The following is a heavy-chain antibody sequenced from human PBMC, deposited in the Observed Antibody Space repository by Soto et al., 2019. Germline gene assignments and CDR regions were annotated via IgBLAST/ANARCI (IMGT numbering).Heavy chain of an antibody. CDR2: ISSTSAFT. CDR3: ARETRDDYYFDH. V-gene: IGHV3-21*01. D-gene: IGHD1-1*01. J-gene: IGHJ4*02. Sequence: EVLLVESGGGLVKPGGSLRLSCAASGFTFNIYSMNWVRQSPGKGLEWVASISSTSAFTFYADSVKGRFTISRDNAKNSLFLQMNSLRAEDTAVYFCARETRDDYYFDHWGQGTLVTVSS. CDR1: GFTFNIYS.